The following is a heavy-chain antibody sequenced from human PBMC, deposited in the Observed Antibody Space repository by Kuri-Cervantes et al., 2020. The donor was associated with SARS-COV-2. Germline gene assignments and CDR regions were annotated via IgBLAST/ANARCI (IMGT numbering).Heavy chain of an antibody. Sequence: GSLRLSCTVSGGSISSTSYYWGWTRQPPGKGLEWIGTIHHSGTTYYTPSLESRVTISVDTSQNLFSLELTSVSAADTAVYYCARPLAGGTGSSDAFDFWGQGTLVTVSS. D-gene: IGHD3-10*01. CDR1: GGSISSTSYY. CDR3: ARPLAGGTGSSDAFDF. CDR2: IHHSGTT. J-gene: IGHJ3*01. V-gene: IGHV4-39*01.